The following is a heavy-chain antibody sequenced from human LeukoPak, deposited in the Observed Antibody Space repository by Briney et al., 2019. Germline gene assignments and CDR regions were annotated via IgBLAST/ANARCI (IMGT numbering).Heavy chain of an antibody. J-gene: IGHJ4*02. CDR3: ARDFRRERAADY. V-gene: IGHV3-30-3*01. CDR1: GFTFSSYE. Sequence: GGSLRLSCAASGFTFSSYEMNWVRQAPGKGLERVAVISYDGSNKYYADSVKGRFTISRDNSKNTLYLQMNSLRAEDTAVYYCARDFRRERAADYWGQGTLVTVSS. CDR2: ISYDGSNK. D-gene: IGHD6-13*01.